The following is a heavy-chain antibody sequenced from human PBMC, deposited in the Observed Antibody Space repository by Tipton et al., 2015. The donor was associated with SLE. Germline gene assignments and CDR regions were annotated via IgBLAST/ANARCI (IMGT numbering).Heavy chain of an antibody. V-gene: IGHV4-59*01. CDR2: IYFTGST. J-gene: IGHJ4*02. Sequence: TLSLTCTVSGGSISGYYWSWIRQPAGKGLEWIGYIYFTGSTNYDPSLKGRVTISVDTSKKQFSLKLTSVTAADTAVYYCARGSVVADDFWGQGTLVTVSS. CDR1: GGSISGYY. CDR3: ARGSVVADDF. D-gene: IGHD2-15*01.